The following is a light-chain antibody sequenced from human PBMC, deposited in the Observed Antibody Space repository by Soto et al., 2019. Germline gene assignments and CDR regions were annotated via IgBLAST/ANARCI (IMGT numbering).Light chain of an antibody. Sequence: DIQLTQSPSLLSASIGDRVTITCRASHDISTFLAWYQQKPGKAPKLLIYEASTLQSGVPSRFSGSGSGTEFTLTISGLLPEDFAAYHCQQLYTLPFTFGQGTRLEIK. J-gene: IGKJ5*01. CDR3: QQLYTLPFT. V-gene: IGKV1-9*01. CDR1: HDISTF. CDR2: EAS.